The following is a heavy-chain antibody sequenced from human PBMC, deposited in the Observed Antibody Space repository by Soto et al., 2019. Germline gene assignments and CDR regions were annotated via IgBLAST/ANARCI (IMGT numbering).Heavy chain of an antibody. CDR1: GFTFSSYG. CDR3: AKDPGYSTLYGMDV. D-gene: IGHD5-12*01. CDR2: IWYDGSNT. Sequence: GGSLRLSCAASGFTFSSYGMHWVRQAPGKGLEWVAVIWYDGSNTYYADSVKGRFTISRDNSKNTLYLQMNSLRADDTALYYCAKDPGYSTLYGMDVWGQGTTVTVSS. V-gene: IGHV3-33*06. J-gene: IGHJ6*02.